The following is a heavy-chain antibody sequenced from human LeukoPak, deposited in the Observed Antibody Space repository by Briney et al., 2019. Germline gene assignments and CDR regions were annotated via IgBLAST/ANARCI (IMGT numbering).Heavy chain of an antibody. V-gene: IGHV4-61*09. CDR2: FYTSGHT. J-gene: IGHJ4*02. CDR3: ARHATSIAAAGRFDY. D-gene: IGHD6-13*01. Sequence: IPSETLSLTCTVSGGSINSGSYYWSWIRQPAGKGLEWMGHFYTSGHTSYNPSLKSRVTISVDTSKNQFSLKLSSVTAADTAVYYCARHATSIAAAGRFDYWGQGTLVTVSS. CDR1: GGSINSGSYY.